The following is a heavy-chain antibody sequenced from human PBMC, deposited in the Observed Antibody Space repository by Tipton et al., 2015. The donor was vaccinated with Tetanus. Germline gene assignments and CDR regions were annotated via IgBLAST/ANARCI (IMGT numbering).Heavy chain of an antibody. CDR2: VDDSGST. CDR1: GSSITSTTHY. V-gene: IGHV4-39*07. CDR3: ARGTWLYTSTYHRHWLDP. Sequence: LRLSCTVSGSSITSTTHYWTWIRQPPGKGLEWIGEVDDSGSTNYSPSLKSRVTISLDTSKNEFSLTLSSVTAADTAVYYCARGTWLYTSTYHRHWLDPWGQGTLVTVSS. J-gene: IGHJ5*02. D-gene: IGHD6-13*01.